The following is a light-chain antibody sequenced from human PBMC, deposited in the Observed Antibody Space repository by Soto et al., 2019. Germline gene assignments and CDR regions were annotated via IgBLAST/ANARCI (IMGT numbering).Light chain of an antibody. J-gene: IGLJ1*01. V-gene: IGLV2-18*02. CDR3: SSYTSSSTPCV. CDR1: SSDVGNNNR. Sequence: QSALTQPPSVSGSPGQSVTISCTGTSSDVGNNNRVSWYQQPPGTAPKLMIYEVSNRPSGVPDRFSGSKSGNTASLTISGLQAEDEADYYCSSYTSSSTPCVFGTGTKLTVL. CDR2: EVS.